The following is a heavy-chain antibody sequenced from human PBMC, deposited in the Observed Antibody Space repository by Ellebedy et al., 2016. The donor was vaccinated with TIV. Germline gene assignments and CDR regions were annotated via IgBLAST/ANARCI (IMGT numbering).Heavy chain of an antibody. J-gene: IGHJ4*02. D-gene: IGHD6-13*01. V-gene: IGHV1-69*04. CDR1: GGTFSSYA. Sequence: AASVKVSCKASGGTFSSYAISWVRQAPGQGLEWMGRIIPILGIANYAQKFQGRVTITADKSTSTAYMELSSLRSEDTAVYYCARDLMYSSPSEWGQGTLDTVSS. CDR3: ARDLMYSSPSE. CDR2: IIPILGIA.